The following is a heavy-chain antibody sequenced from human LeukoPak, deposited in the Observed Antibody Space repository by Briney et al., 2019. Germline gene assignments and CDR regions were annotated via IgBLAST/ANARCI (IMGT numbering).Heavy chain of an antibody. V-gene: IGHV4-39*01. CDR3: ARHLRWLQPFDY. CDR1: GGSISSSSYY. CDR2: IYYSGST. D-gene: IGHD5-24*01. Sequence: PSETLSLTCTVSGGSISSSSYYWGWIRQPPGKGLEWIGSIYYSGSTYYNPSLKSRATISVDTSKNQFSLKLSSVTAADTAVYYCARHLRWLQPFDYWGQGTLVTVSS. J-gene: IGHJ4*02.